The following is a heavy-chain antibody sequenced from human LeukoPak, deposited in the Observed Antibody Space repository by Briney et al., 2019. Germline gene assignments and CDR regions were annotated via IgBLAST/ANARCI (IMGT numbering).Heavy chain of an antibody. CDR1: GFTFSSYG. D-gene: IGHD4-17*01. CDR2: IWYDGSNK. V-gene: IGHV3-33*01. Sequence: GGSLRLSCAASGFTFSSYGMHWVRQAPGKGLEWVAVIWYDGSNKYYADSVKGRFTISRDNSKNTLFLQMNSLRAEDTAVYYCARDPDDYGDYSHFDYWGQGTLVTVSS. J-gene: IGHJ4*02. CDR3: ARDPDDYGDYSHFDY.